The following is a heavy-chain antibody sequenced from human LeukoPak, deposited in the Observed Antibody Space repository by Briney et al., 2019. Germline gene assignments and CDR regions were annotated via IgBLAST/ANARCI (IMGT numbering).Heavy chain of an antibody. J-gene: IGHJ4*02. CDR2: IIPIFGTA. V-gene: IGHV1-69*05. CDR3: ARGGSGSYPIDY. CDR1: GGTFSSYA. Sequence: SVKVSCKASGGTFSSYAISWVRQAPGQGLEWMGGIIPIFGTANYAQKFQGRVTITTDEPTSTAYMELSSLRSEDTAVYYCARGGSGSYPIDYWGQGTLVTVSS. D-gene: IGHD3-10*01.